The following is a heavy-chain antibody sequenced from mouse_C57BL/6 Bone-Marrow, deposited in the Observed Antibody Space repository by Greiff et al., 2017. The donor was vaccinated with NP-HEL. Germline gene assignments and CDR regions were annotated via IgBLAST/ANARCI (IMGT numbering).Heavy chain of an antibody. Sequence: DVKLVESGGGLVKPGGSLKLSCAASGFTFSSYAMSWVRPTPEKRLEWVATISDGGSYTYYPDNVKGRFTISRDNAKNNLYLQMSHLKSEDTAMYYCARDYYSNYPFAYWGQGTLVTVSA. V-gene: IGHV5-4*01. CDR3: ARDYYSNYPFAY. D-gene: IGHD2-5*01. CDR1: GFTFSSYA. CDR2: ISDGGSYT. J-gene: IGHJ3*01.